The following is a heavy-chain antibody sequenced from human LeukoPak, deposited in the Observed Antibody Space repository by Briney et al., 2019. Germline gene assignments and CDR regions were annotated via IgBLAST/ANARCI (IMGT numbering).Heavy chain of an antibody. J-gene: IGHJ3*02. D-gene: IGHD1-1*01. Sequence: PSETLSLTCAVYGGSFSGYYWSWIRQPPGKGLEWIGEINHSGSTNYNPSLKSRVTISVDKSKNQFSLKLSSVTAADTAVYYCAREYSLDDDAFDIWGQGTMVTVSS. CDR1: GGSFSGYY. V-gene: IGHV4-34*01. CDR2: INHSGST. CDR3: AREYSLDDDAFDI.